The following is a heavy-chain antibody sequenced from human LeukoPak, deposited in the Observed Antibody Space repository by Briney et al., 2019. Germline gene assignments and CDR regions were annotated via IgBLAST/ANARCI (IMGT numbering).Heavy chain of an antibody. D-gene: IGHD3-22*01. V-gene: IGHV3-48*01. J-gene: IGHJ4*02. CDR3: ASSRYDSSGYYGIIGY. Sequence: GGSLRLSCAVSGFTLSSYNMNWVRQAPGKGLEWVSYIRNSGNTIYYADSVKGRFTISRDPAKNSLYLQMNSLRAEDTALYYCASSRYDSSGYYGIIGYWGQGTLVTVSS. CDR2: IRNSGNTI. CDR1: GFTLSSYN.